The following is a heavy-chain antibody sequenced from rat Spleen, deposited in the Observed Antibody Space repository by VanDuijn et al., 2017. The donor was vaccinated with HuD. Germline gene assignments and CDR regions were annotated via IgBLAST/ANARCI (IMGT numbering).Heavy chain of an antibody. V-gene: IGHV5-22*01. CDR3: ARHRNYGGIPFDY. D-gene: IGHD1-11*01. Sequence: EVKLVESGGGLVQPGRSLKLSCAASGFTFSDYGMNWIRQAPNKGLEWVASITYEGSNPYYGDSVKGRFTISRDNAKSTLYLQMDSLRSEDTATYYCARHRNYGGIPFDYWGQGVMVTVSS. J-gene: IGHJ2*01. CDR2: ITYEGSNP. CDR1: GFTFSDYG.